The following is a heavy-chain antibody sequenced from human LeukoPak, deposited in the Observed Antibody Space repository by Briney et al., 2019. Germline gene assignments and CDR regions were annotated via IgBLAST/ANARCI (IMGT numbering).Heavy chain of an antibody. Sequence: PGRSLTLSCAASRFTFNNYYMQWFLQAPGRGLQGVTVISYDGSNKYYADSVKGRFTISRDNSKNTLYLQMNSLRAEDTAVYYCAKRPGGTPGGYYFDYWGQGTLVTVSS. CDR3: AKRPGGTPGGYYFDY. D-gene: IGHD3-16*01. V-gene: IGHV3-30-3*02. CDR2: ISYDGSNK. J-gene: IGHJ4*02. CDR1: RFTFNNYY.